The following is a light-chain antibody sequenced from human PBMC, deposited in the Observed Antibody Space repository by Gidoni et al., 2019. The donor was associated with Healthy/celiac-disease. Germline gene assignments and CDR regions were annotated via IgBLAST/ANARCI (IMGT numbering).Light chain of an antibody. CDR3: MIWHNSAWV. J-gene: IGLJ3*02. Sequence: QAVLTQPSSPSASPGASASLTCTLRSGINVGTYRIYWYQQKPGSPPQYLLRYKSDSDKQQGSGVPSRFSGSKDASANAGILLISGLQSEDEADYYCMIWHNSAWVFGGGTKLTVL. V-gene: IGLV5-45*03. CDR1: SGINVGTYR. CDR2: YKSDSDK.